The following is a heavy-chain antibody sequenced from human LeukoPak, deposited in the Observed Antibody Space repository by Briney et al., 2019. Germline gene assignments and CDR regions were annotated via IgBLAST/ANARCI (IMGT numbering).Heavy chain of an antibody. J-gene: IGHJ4*02. CDR1: GFTFSSYA. CDR3: AKDRHFASNVFDY. V-gene: IGHV3-30*18. Sequence: GGSLRLSCAASGFTFSSYAMHWVRQAPGKGLEWVALISYDGSETYFADSVKDRFTISRDNSKNTLYLQMNSLRAEDTAVYYCAKDRHFASNVFDYWGQGTLVTVSS. CDR2: ISYDGSET. D-gene: IGHD2-21*01.